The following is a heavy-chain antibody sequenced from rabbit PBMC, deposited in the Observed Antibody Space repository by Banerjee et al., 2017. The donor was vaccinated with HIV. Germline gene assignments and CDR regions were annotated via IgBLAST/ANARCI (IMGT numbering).Heavy chain of an antibody. CDR3: ASDGGYAGYGYLDL. CDR2: INTSSGNT. D-gene: IGHD7-1*01. V-gene: IGHV1S45*01. J-gene: IGHJ6*01. CDR1: GFSFSNKYV. Sequence: QEQLEESGGDLVKSEGSLTLTCTASGFSFSNKYVMCWVRQAPGKGLEWIACINTSSGNTVYATWAKGRFTISRTSSTTVALQMTSLTAADTATYFCASDGGYAGYGYLDLWGPGTLVTVS.